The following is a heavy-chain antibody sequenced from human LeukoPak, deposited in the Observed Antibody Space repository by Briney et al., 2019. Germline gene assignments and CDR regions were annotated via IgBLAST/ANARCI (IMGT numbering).Heavy chain of an antibody. CDR2: INAGNGNT. J-gene: IGHJ4*02. V-gene: IGHV1-3*03. Sequence: ASVKVSCKASGYTFTSYAMHWVRQAPGQRLEWMGWINAGNGNTKYSQEFQGRVTITRDTSASTAYMELSSLRSEDMAVYYCARDGSDFWSGYFLDYWGQGTLVTVSS. CDR3: ARDGSDFWSGYFLDY. D-gene: IGHD3-3*01. CDR1: GYTFTSYA.